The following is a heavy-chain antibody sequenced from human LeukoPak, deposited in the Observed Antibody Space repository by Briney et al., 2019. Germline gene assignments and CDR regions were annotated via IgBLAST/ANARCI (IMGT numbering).Heavy chain of an antibody. CDR3: ARDSSYYGSGSLAY. CDR1: GFTFSSYW. J-gene: IGHJ4*02. D-gene: IGHD3-10*01. CDR2: IKQDGSEK. Sequence: PGGSLRLSCAASGFTFSSYWMSWVRQAPGKGLEWVANIKQDGSEKYYVDSVKGRFTISRDNAKNSLYLQMNSLRAEDTAVYYCARDSSYYGSGSLAYWGQGTLVTVSS. V-gene: IGHV3-7*01.